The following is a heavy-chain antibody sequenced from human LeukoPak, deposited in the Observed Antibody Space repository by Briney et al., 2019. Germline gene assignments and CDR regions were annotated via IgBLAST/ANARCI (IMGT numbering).Heavy chain of an antibody. J-gene: IGHJ6*02. Sequence: ASVKVSCKASGYTFTSYGISWVRQAPGQGLEWMGWISAYNGNTNHAQKLQGRVTMTTDTSTSTAYMELRSLRSDDTAVYYCARAFYCSSTSCYRAPYYYYYYGMDVWGQGTTVTVSS. V-gene: IGHV1-18*01. CDR3: ARAFYCSSTSCYRAPYYYYYYGMDV. D-gene: IGHD2-2*02. CDR1: GYTFTSYG. CDR2: ISAYNGNT.